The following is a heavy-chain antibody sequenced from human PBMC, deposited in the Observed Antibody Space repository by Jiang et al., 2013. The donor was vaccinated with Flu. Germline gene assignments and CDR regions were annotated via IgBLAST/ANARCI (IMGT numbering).Heavy chain of an antibody. D-gene: IGHD3-10*01. CDR2: ISWDGGNT. CDR3: AKDVGAGNYGPGSYGSLDY. J-gene: IGHJ4*02. CDR1: GFTFDDYA. Sequence: VQLLESGGVVVQPGGSLRLSCGASGFTFDDYAMHWVRQTPGKGLEWVSLISWDGGNTFYADSVKGRFTISRDNDKNSLYLQMNSLRVEDTAFYYCAKDVGAGNYGPGSYGSLDYWGQGTLVTV. V-gene: IGHV3-43D*04.